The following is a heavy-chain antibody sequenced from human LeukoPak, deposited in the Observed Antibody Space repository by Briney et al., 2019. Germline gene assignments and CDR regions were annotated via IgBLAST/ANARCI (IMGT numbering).Heavy chain of an antibody. CDR2: ISYDGSNK. D-gene: IGHD4-17*01. CDR3: AKVWDGDYWGGFDP. CDR1: GFTFGTYG. J-gene: IGHJ5*02. V-gene: IGHV3-30*18. Sequence: TGRSLRLSCAASGFTFGTYGMHWVRQAPGKGLEWVAVISYDGSNKFYADSVKGRFTISRDNSKNTLYLQMNSLRAEDTALYYCAKVWDGDYWGGFDPWGQGTLVTVSS.